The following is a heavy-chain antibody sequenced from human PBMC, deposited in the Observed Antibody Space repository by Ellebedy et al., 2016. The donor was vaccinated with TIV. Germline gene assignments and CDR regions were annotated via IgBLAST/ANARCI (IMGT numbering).Heavy chain of an antibody. V-gene: IGHV1-18*04. CDR2: INPNKGNT. CDR1: GYTFTTYG. D-gene: IGHD1-26*01. J-gene: IGHJ6*02. Sequence: AASVKVSCKASGYTFTTYGVSWVRQAPGQGLEWMGWINPNKGNTIYAQNLQDRLTMTTGASTSTAYMELRSLRSDDTAGYFCARDRFIVPGTRAYYGMDVWGQGTTVTVS. CDR3: ARDRFIVPGTRAYYGMDV.